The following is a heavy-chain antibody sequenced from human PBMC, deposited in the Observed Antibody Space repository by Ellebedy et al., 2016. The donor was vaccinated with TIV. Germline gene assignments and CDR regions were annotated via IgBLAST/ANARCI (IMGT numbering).Heavy chain of an antibody. V-gene: IGHV1-69*04. J-gene: IGHJ4*02. D-gene: IGHD4-17*01. CDR3: ARDRGMTTVMY. Sequence: AASVKVSCKASGGTFXSYAIXCVRHXPGQGLAWMGRIIPILGIANYAQKFQGRVTITADKSTSTAYMELSSLRSEDTAVYYGARDRGMTTVMYWGQGTLVTVSS. CDR1: GGTFXSYA. CDR2: IIPILGIA.